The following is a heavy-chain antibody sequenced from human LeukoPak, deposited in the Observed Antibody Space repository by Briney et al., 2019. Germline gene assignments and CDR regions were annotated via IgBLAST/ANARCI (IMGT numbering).Heavy chain of an antibody. Sequence: ASVKVSCKVSGYTLTELSMHWVRQAPGKGLEWMGGFDPEDGETIYAQKFQGRVTMTEDTSTDTAYMELSSLRSEDTAVYYCTTHCSGGSCCPTNWFDPWGQGTLVTVSS. CDR2: FDPEDGET. CDR3: TTHCSGGSCCPTNWFDP. J-gene: IGHJ5*02. D-gene: IGHD2-15*01. V-gene: IGHV1-24*01. CDR1: GYTLTELS.